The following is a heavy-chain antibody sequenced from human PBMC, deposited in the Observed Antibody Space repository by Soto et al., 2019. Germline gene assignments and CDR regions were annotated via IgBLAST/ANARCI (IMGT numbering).Heavy chain of an antibody. D-gene: IGHD6-13*01. CDR2: IYWDGDK. V-gene: IGHV2-5*02. CDR3: AHRRGIAICFGRTHYFDY. J-gene: IGHJ4*02. CDR1: GFSLSTSGVG. Sequence: SGPTLVNPTQTLTLTCTFSGFSLSTSGVGVGWIRQPPGKALEWLALIYWDGDKRYSPSLKSRLTITKDTTKDQVVLTMTNPDPVDTATYYCAHRRGIAICFGRTHYFDYCGLGTLVTVSP.